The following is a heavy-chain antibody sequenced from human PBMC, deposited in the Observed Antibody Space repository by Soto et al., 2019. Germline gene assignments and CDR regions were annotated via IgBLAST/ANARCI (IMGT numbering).Heavy chain of an antibody. CDR2: IKSKTDGGTT. CDR1: GFTFSNAW. J-gene: IGHJ4*02. Sequence: EVQLVESGGGLVKPGGSLRLSCAASGFTFSNAWMSWVRQAPGKGLEWVGRIKSKTDGGTTDYAAPVKGRFTISRDDSKNTLYLQMNSLKTEDTAVYYCTTLNHIAVAGTNFDYWGQGTLVTVSS. V-gene: IGHV3-15*01. D-gene: IGHD6-19*01. CDR3: TTLNHIAVAGTNFDY.